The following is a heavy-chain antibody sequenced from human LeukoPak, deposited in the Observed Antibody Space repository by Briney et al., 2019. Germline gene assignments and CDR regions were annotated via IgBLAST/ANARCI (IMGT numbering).Heavy chain of an antibody. CDR3: ARRRYYYGSGSYSPRFNWFDP. CDR2: INHSGST. Sequence: SETLSLTCAVYGGSFSGYYWSWIRQPPGKGLEWIGEINHSGSTNYNPSLKSRVTISVDTSKNQFSLKLSSVTAADTAMYYCARRRYYYGSGSYSPRFNWFDPWGQGTLVTVSS. V-gene: IGHV4-34*01. CDR1: GGSFSGYY. J-gene: IGHJ5*02. D-gene: IGHD3-10*01.